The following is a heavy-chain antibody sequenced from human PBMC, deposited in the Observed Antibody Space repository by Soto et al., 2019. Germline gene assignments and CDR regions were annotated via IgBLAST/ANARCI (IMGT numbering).Heavy chain of an antibody. Sequence: SETLSLTCTVSGGSISSYYWSWIRQPPGKGLEWIGYIYYSGSTNYNPSLKSRVTISVDTSKNQFSLKLSSVTAADTAVYYCARTLGGSYSAYCFDYWGQGTLVTVSS. CDR1: GGSISSYY. CDR2: IYYSGST. CDR3: ARTLGGSYSAYCFDY. V-gene: IGHV4-59*01. J-gene: IGHJ4*02. D-gene: IGHD3-10*01.